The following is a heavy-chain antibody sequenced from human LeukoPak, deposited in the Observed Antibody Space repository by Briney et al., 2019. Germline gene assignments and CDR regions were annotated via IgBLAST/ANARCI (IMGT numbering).Heavy chain of an antibody. CDR2: IYTSGST. Sequence: SETLSLTCTVSGGSISSGSYYWSWIRQPAGKGLEWIGRIYTSGSTNYNPSLKSRITISVDTSKNQFSLKLSSVTAADTAVYYCARGIVVVAQLGFYFYYMDVWGKGTTVTISS. CDR1: GGSISSGSYY. CDR3: ARGIVVVAQLGFYFYYMDV. D-gene: IGHD2-15*01. V-gene: IGHV4-61*02. J-gene: IGHJ6*03.